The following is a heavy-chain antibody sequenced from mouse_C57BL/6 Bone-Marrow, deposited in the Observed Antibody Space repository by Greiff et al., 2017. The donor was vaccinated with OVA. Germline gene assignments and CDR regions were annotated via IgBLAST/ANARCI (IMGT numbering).Heavy chain of an antibody. J-gene: IGHJ1*03. CDR1: GFTFSSYA. CDR3: ARGEDWYFDV. CDR2: ISDGGSYT. V-gene: IGHV5-4*01. Sequence: VESGGGLVKPGGSLKLSCAASGFTFSSYAMSWVRQTPEKRLEWVATISDGGSYTYYPDNVKGRFTISRDNAKNNLYLQMSHLKSEDTAMYYCARGEDWYFDVWGTGTTVTVSS.